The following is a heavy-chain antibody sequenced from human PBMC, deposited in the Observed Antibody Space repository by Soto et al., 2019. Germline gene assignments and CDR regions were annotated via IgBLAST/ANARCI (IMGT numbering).Heavy chain of an antibody. Sequence: LKGAGQGFIIYAIEWWRKTKEQRPQWMGWMSAANDNTKYSRKFQGRVTITRDTSASTAYMELSSLRSEDTDVSYCGRRYIFNVWVYFGGQATQVTGSS. V-gene: IGHV1-3*01. CDR3: GRRYIFNVWVYF. J-gene: IGHJ4*02. CDR2: MSAANDNT. CDR1: GQGFIIYA. D-gene: IGHD3-3*02.